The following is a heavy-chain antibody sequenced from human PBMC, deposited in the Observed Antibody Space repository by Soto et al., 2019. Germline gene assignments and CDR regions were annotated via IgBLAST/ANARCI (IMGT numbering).Heavy chain of an antibody. CDR2: FIPIYGTA. CDR3: ARDLYSSSSSYYYGMDV. CDR1: GGTFSSYA. Sequence: QVQLVQSGAEVKKPGSSVKVSCKASGGTFSSYAISWVRQSPVQWLEWMRGFIPIYGTANYAQKFQGRVTITADESTSTAYMELSRLRSEDTAVYYCARDLYSSSSSYYYGMDVWCQGTTVTVSS. J-gene: IGHJ6*02. D-gene: IGHD6-6*01. V-gene: IGHV1-69*01.